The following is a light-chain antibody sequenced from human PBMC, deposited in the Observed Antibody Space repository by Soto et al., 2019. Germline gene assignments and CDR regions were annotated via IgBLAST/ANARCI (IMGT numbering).Light chain of an antibody. CDR2: EVN. CDR1: SSDVGGYTY. V-gene: IGLV2-14*01. CDR3: SSYTSSSTLV. J-gene: IGLJ1*01. Sequence: QSVLTQPASLSGSPGQSITISCTGTSSDVGGYTYVSWYQQHPGKAPKLMIYEVNKRPSGVSNRFSGSKSGNTASLTISGLQAEDEADYYCSSYTSSSTLVFGTGTKVTVL.